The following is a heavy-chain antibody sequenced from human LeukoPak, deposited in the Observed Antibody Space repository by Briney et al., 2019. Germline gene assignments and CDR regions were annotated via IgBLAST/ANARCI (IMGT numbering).Heavy chain of an antibody. CDR2: FDPEDGET. CDR1: GYTLTELS. D-gene: IGHD3-22*01. Sequence: ASVKVSCKVSGYTLTELSMHWVRQAPGKGLEWMGGFDPEDGETIYAQKSQGRVTMTEDTSTDTAYMELSSLRSEDTAVYYCATVATYYYDSSGYYYWGQGTLVTVSS. V-gene: IGHV1-24*01. CDR3: ATVATYYYDSSGYYY. J-gene: IGHJ4*02.